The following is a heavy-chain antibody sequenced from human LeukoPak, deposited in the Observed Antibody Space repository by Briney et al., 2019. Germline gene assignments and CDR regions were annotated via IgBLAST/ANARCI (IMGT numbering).Heavy chain of an antibody. CDR3: ARVGYSYGYGADY. CDR1: GYSFTSYW. D-gene: IGHD5-18*01. CDR2: IYPGDSDT. Sequence: GESLKISCKGSGYSFTSYWFGWVRQMPGKGLEWMGIIYPGDSDTRYSPSFQGQVTISADKSISTAYLQWSSLKASDTAMYYCARVGYSYGYGADYWGQGTLVTVSS. J-gene: IGHJ4*02. V-gene: IGHV5-51*01.